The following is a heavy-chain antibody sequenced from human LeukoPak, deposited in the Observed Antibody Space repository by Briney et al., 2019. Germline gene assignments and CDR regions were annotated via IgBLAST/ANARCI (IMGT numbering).Heavy chain of an antibody. D-gene: IGHD3-10*01. CDR1: GGSITSYY. V-gene: IGHV4-59*01. CDR2: IYYSGST. CDR3: ARGGVNYKIAGP. J-gene: IGHJ5*02. Sequence: PSETLSLTCTVSGGSITSYYWSWIRQPPGKGLEWIGYIYYSGSTNYNPSLESRVTISVDTSKNQFSLKLSSVTAADTAVYYCARGGVNYKIAGPWGQGALVTVSS.